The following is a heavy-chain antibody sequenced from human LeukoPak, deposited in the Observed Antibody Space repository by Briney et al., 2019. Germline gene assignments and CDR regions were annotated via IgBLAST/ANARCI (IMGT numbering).Heavy chain of an antibody. CDR1: GFTVSGSY. Sequence: GGSLRLSCAASGFTVSGSYMSWVRQAPGKGLEWVSIIYAGGNTYYADSVKGRFTISRDISKNTVDLQMNSLRAEDTAVYYCAKTQCYALNFWGQGTLVTVSS. V-gene: IGHV3-53*01. CDR2: IYAGGNT. D-gene: IGHD2-2*01. CDR3: AKTQCYALNF. J-gene: IGHJ4*02.